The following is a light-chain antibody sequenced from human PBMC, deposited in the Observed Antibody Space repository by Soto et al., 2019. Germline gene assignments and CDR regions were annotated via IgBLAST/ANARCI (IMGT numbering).Light chain of an antibody. CDR1: QSVSSSY. Sequence: EIVLTQSPGTLSLSPGERATLSCRASQSVSSSYLAWYQQKPGQAPRLLIYAASTRATGIPPRFSGSGSGTEFTLTISSLQSEDFAFYYCQYYNNWPPSITFGQGTRLEIK. CDR3: QYYNNWPPSIT. V-gene: IGKV3-15*01. CDR2: AAS. J-gene: IGKJ5*01.